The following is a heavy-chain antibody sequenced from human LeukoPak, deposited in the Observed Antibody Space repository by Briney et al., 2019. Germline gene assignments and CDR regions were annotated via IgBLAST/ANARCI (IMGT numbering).Heavy chain of an antibody. Sequence: GGSLRLSCAASGFTSSSYALNWVRQAPGKGLEWVATVSGSGDRMYHADSVKGRFTISRDNSKNTIYLQVNSLRAEDTALYYCAKAAAAPGFDFWGQGTLVTVSS. CDR2: VSGSGDRM. CDR1: GFTSSSYA. CDR3: AKAAAAPGFDF. J-gene: IGHJ4*02. D-gene: IGHD6-13*01. V-gene: IGHV3-23*01.